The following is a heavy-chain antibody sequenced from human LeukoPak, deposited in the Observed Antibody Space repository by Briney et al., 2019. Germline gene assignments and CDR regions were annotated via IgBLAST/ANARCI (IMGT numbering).Heavy chain of an antibody. CDR2: IKQDGSEK. V-gene: IGHV3-7*01. CDR1: GFTFSSYW. D-gene: IGHD5-12*01. J-gene: IGHJ5*02. CDR3: ARDAEEIVAIWSWFDP. Sequence: GGSLRLSCAASGFTFSSYWMSWVRQAPGKGLEWVANIKQDGSEKYYVDSVKGRFTISRDNAKNSLCLQMNSLRAEDTAVYYCARDAEEIVAIWSWFDPWGQGTLVTVSS.